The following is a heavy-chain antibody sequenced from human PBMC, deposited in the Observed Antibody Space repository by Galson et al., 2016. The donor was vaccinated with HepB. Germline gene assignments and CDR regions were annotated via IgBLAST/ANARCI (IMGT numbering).Heavy chain of an antibody. CDR1: GYTFNRFA. D-gene: IGHD6-25*01. Sequence: SCKASGYTFNRFAIHWVRQAPGQRPEWMGWINVDNGSTNYSRKFRGRVTITRDTSASTAYMDLSSLNSEDTALYYCARGRLLVLFDYWGQGTLVTVSS. V-gene: IGHV1-3*01. J-gene: IGHJ4*02. CDR3: ARGRLLVLFDY. CDR2: INVDNGST.